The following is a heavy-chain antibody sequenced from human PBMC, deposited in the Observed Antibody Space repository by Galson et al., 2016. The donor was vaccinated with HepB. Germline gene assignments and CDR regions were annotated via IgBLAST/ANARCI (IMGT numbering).Heavy chain of an antibody. CDR2: ISAYNSNT. CDR3: AREHWNYVWFDY. Sequence: SVKVSCKASGYTFTSYGISWVRQAPGQGLEWMGWISAYNSNTLYAQRLQGRVTMTTDTSTSTAYMELRSLRSDDTAVYYCAREHWNYVWFDYWGQGTLVTVSS. V-gene: IGHV1-18*04. CDR1: GYTFTSYG. D-gene: IGHD1-7*01. J-gene: IGHJ4*02.